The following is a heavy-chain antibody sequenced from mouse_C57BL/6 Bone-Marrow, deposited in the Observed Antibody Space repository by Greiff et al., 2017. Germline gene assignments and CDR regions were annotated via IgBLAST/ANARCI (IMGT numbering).Heavy chain of an antibody. V-gene: IGHV1-63*01. CDR3: ARFDGYYVDY. J-gene: IGHJ2*01. CDR2: IYPGGGYT. D-gene: IGHD2-3*01. Sequence: VNVVESGAELVRPGTSVKMSCKASGYTFTNYWIGWAKQRPGHGLEWIGDIYPGGGYTNYNEKFKGKATLTADKSSSTAYMQFSSLTSEDSAIYYCARFDGYYVDYWGQGTTLTVSS. CDR1: GYTFTNYW.